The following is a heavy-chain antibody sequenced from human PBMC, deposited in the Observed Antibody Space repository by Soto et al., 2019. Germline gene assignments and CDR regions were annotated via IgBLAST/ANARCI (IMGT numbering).Heavy chain of an antibody. V-gene: IGHV4-59*01. J-gene: IGHJ4*02. D-gene: IGHD6-19*01. CDR2: IYYSGST. CDR1: GGSISSYY. CDR3: ARASYRSGGVDY. Sequence: QVQLQESGPGLVKPSETLSLTCTVSGGSISSYYWSWIRQPPGKGLEWIGYIYYSGSTNYNPSLKSRFTISVDTSKNQFSLKLSSVTAADTAVYYCARASYRSGGVDYWGQGTLVTVSS.